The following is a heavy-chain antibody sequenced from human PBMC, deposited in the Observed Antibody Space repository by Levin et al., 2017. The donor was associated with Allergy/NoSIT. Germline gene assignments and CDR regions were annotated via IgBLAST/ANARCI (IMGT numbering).Heavy chain of an antibody. CDR3: ARDYYASGSYYYFDY. CDR1: GFTFDAYG. V-gene: IGHV3-20*04. J-gene: IGHJ4*02. D-gene: IGHD3-10*01. CDR2: ISGNAVST. Sequence: LSLTCAASGFTFDAYGMSWVRQAPGKGLEWVSGISGNAVSTAYADSVKGRFTISRDNAKNSLDLQMNSLRVEDTALYYCARDYYASGSYYYFDYWGQGTLITVSS.